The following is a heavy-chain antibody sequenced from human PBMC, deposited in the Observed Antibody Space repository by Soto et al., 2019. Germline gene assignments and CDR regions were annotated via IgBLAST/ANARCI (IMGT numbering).Heavy chain of an antibody. CDR2: MNPNSGNA. V-gene: IGHV1-8*01. CDR1: GYTFTSYD. J-gene: IGHJ4*02. CDR3: ARHTAMLPGDF. D-gene: IGHD5-18*01. Sequence: QVQLVQSGAEVTKPGASVKVSCKASGYTFTSYDINWVRQATGQRPEWMGWMNPNSGNAGYAEKFQGRVTMTRDTSISTAYMELSGLTSDDPAVYYCARHTAMLPGDFWGQGTLVTVS.